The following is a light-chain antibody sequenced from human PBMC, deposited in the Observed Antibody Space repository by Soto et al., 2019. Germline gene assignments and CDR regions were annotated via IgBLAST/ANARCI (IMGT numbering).Light chain of an antibody. CDR3: SSYAGSNNLV. CDR1: SSDVGGYNY. J-gene: IGLJ3*02. Sequence: SALTQPPSASGSPGQSVTISCTGTSSDVGGYNYVSWYQQHLGKAPKLMIYEVSKRPSGVPDRFSGSKSGNTASLTVSGLQAEDEADYYCSSYAGSNNLVFGGGTQLTVL. V-gene: IGLV2-8*01. CDR2: EVS.